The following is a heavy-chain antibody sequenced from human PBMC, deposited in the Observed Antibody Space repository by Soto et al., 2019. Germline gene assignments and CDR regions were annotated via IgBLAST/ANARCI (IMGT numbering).Heavy chain of an antibody. CDR1: GGSISSGGYY. Sequence: SETLSLTCTVSGGSISSGGYYWSWIRQHPGKGLEWIGYIYYSGSTYYNPSLKSRVTISVDTSKNQFSLKLSSVTAADTAVYYCARGWDYYDSSGYRAEYFQHWGQGTLITVSS. V-gene: IGHV4-31*03. CDR3: ARGWDYYDSSGYRAEYFQH. CDR2: IYYSGST. D-gene: IGHD3-22*01. J-gene: IGHJ1*01.